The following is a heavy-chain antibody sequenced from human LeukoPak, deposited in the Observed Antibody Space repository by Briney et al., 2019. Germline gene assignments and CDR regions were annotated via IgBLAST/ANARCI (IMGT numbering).Heavy chain of an antibody. CDR3: ARVIRRNFDL. V-gene: IGHV4-30-4*08. D-gene: IGHD2-21*01. CDR1: GGSISSSSYY. J-gene: IGHJ2*01. CDR2: IYYSGST. Sequence: SETLSLTCTVSGGSISSSSYYWGWIRQPPGKGLEWIGYIYYSGSTYYNPSLKSRVTISVDTSKNQFSLKLSSVTAADTAVYYCARVIRRNFDLWGRGTLVTVSS.